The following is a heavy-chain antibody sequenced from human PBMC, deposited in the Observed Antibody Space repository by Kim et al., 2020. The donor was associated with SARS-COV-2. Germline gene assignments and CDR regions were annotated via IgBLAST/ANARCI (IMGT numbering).Heavy chain of an antibody. V-gene: IGHV5-51*01. D-gene: IGHD6-6*01. J-gene: IGHJ3*02. CDR1: GYSFTNYW. Sequence: GESLKISCQGFGYSFTNYWIGWVRQMPGKGLEWMGIIYPGDSDTRYNPSFQGQVTISVDKSISTAYMQWSSLKASDTAIYYCVRRGQRVFAAFDIWGQGTMVTVSS. CDR2: IYPGDSDT. CDR3: VRRGQRVFAAFDI.